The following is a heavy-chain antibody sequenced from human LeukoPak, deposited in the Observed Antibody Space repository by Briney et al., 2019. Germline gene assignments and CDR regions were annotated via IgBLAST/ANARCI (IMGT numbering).Heavy chain of an antibody. CDR2: INHSGST. CDR3: ARGRHLDLEWLLQVSQNWFDP. CDR1: SGSFSGYY. J-gene: IGHJ5*02. D-gene: IGHD3-3*01. Sequence: PSETLSLTCAVYSGSFSGYYWNWIRLPPGKGLEWIGEINHSGSTNYNPSLKSRVTILVDMSKNQFSLRLSSVTAANKAVEYRARGRHLDLEWLLQVSQNWFDPWGQGTLVSVSS. V-gene: IGHV4-34*01.